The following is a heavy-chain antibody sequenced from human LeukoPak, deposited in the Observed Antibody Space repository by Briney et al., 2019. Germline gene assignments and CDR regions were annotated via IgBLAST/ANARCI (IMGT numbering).Heavy chain of an antibody. Sequence: PSETLSLTCAVYGGSFSGYYWSWIRQPPGKGLEWIGEINHSGSTNYNPSLKSRVTISVDTSKNQFSLKLSSVTAADTAVYYCARGVDFWSGHYTNYYYYYMDVWGKGTTVTVSS. D-gene: IGHD3-3*01. V-gene: IGHV4-34*01. CDR1: GGSFSGYY. CDR2: INHSGST. J-gene: IGHJ6*03. CDR3: ARGVDFWSGHYTNYYYYYMDV.